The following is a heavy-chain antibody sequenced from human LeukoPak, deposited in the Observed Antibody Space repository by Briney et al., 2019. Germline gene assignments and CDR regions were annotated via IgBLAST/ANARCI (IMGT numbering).Heavy chain of an antibody. J-gene: IGHJ4*02. Sequence: PSETLSLTCAVYGGSFSGYYWSWIRQPPGKGLEWIGEINHSGSTNYNPSIKSRVTISVDTSKNQFSLKLSSVTAADTAVYYCARVRATGAHDYWGQGTLVTVSS. CDR2: INHSGST. D-gene: IGHD7-27*01. V-gene: IGHV4-34*01. CDR1: GGSFSGYY. CDR3: ARVRATGAHDY.